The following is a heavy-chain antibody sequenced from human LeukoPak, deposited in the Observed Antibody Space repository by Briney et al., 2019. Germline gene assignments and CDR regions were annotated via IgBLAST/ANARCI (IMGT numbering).Heavy chain of an antibody. CDR3: ARPLGYCSSTSCRSYYYGMDV. CDR2: ISDSTTTT. D-gene: IGHD2-2*01. V-gene: IGHV3-48*02. CDR1: GFTFSNYH. Sequence: QPGGSLRLSCAASGFTFSNYHMNWVRQAPGKGLEWVSYISDSTTTTYYADSVKGRFTISRDNDKNSLYLQMNSLRDEDTAVYYCARPLGYCSSTSCRSYYYGMDVWGQGTTVTVSS. J-gene: IGHJ6*02.